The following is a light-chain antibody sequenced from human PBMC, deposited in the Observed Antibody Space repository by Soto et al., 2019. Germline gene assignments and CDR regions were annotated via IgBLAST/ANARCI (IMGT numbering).Light chain of an antibody. CDR2: AAS. J-gene: IGKJ2*01. CDR1: QSISSSY. CDR3: QQYGSSSYT. V-gene: IGKV3-20*01. Sequence: EIVLTQSPGTLSLSPGERATLSCRASQSISSSYLAWYQQKPGQAPRLLLYAASSRATGIPDRFSGSGSGTDFTLTISRLEPEDFEVYYCQQYGSSSYTFGQGTQFEIK.